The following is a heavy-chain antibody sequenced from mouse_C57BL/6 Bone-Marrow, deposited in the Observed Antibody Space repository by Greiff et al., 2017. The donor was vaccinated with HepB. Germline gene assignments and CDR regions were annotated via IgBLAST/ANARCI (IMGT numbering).Heavy chain of an antibody. CDR1: GYTFTDHT. D-gene: IGHD1-3*01. CDR2: IYPRDGSS. V-gene: IGHV1-78*01. Sequence: QVQLQQSDAELVKPGASVKISCKVSGYTFTDHTIHWMKQRPEQGLEWIGYIYPRDGSSRYNEKFKGKATLTEDKSSSTAYMQLNSLTSENSAVFYRARRTKEVYFEAWGTWTTVNVSS. J-gene: IGHJ1*03. CDR3: ARRTKEVYFEA.